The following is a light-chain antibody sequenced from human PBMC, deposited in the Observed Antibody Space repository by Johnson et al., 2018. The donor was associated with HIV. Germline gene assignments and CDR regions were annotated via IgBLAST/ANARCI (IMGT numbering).Light chain of an antibody. CDR3: GTWDSSLRVGF. J-gene: IGLJ1*01. CDR2: DNN. CDR1: SSNIGNNY. Sequence: QAVLTQPPSVSAAPGQKVTISCSGSSSNIGNNYVSWYQQLPGRAPKLLIYDNNKLPSGIPDRFSGSKSGTSATLGITGLQTGDEADYYCGTWDSSLRVGFFGTWTKVTVL. V-gene: IGLV1-51*01.